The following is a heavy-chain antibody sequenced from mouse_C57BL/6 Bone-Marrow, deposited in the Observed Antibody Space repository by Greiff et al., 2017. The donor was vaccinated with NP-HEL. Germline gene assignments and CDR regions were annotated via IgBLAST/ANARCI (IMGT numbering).Heavy chain of an antibody. CDR1: GFTFSDYY. CDR3: AREGDPYYYAMDY. Sequence: DVKLVESEGGLVQPGSSMKLSCTASGFTFSDYYMAWVRQVPEKGLEWVANINYDGSSTYYLDSLKSRFIISSDNAKNILYLQMSSLKSEDTATYYCAREGDPYYYAMDYWGQGTSVTVSS. CDR2: INYDGSST. V-gene: IGHV5-16*01. D-gene: IGHD3-3*01. J-gene: IGHJ4*01.